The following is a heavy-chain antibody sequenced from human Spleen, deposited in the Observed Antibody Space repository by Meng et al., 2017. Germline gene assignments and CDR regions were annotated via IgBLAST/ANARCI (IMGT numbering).Heavy chain of an antibody. J-gene: IGHJ4*02. V-gene: IGHV3-7*01. CDR2: VKQDGSEK. CDR3: ARDMAYCGGDCYSTRRHFDY. D-gene: IGHD2-21*02. CDR1: GFTFSSYW. Sequence: GESLKISCAASGFTFSSYWMNWVRQSPGKGLEWVANVKQDGSEKYYVDSVKGRFTISRDNAKNSLYLQMNSLRAEDTAVYYCARDMAYCGGDCYSTRRHFDYWGQGTLVTVSS.